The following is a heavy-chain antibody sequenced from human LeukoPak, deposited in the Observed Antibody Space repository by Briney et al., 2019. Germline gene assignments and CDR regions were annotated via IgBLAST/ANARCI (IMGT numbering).Heavy chain of an antibody. CDR3: ARAPDY. CDR2: LYYSGST. CDR1: GGSLSSGSYY. Sequence: SETLSLTCTVSGGSLSSGSYYWSWIRQPPGKGLEWIGYLYYSGSTNYNPSLKSRVTISVDTSKNQFSLRLSSVTAADTAVYYCARAPDYWGQGTLVTVSS. V-gene: IGHV4-61*01. J-gene: IGHJ4*02.